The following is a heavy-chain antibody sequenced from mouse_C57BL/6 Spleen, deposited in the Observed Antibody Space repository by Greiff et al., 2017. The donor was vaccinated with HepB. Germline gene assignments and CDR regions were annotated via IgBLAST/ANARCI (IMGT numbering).Heavy chain of an antibody. J-gene: IGHJ2*01. CDR1: GYTFTSYG. CDR3: ASPTTVVAVDY. CDR2: IYPRSGNT. Sequence: VQRVESGAELARPGASVKLSCKASGYTFTSYGISWVKQRTGQGLEWIGEIYPRSGNTYYNEKFKGKATLTADKSSSTAYMELRSLTSEDSAVYFCASPTTVVAVDYWGQGTTLTVSS. D-gene: IGHD1-1*01. V-gene: IGHV1-81*01.